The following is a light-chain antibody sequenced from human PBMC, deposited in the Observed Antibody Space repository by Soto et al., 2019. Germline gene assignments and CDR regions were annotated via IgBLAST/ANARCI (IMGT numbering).Light chain of an antibody. Sequence: EIVLTQSPATLSLSPGERATLSCEASQSVSSSYLAWYQQKPGLAPRLLIYDASSRATGIPDRFSGSGSGTDFTLTISRLEPEDFAVYYCQQYGSSLITCGQGTDWRL. V-gene: IGKV3D-20*01. J-gene: IGKJ5*01. CDR3: QQYGSSLIT. CDR1: QSVSSSY. CDR2: DAS.